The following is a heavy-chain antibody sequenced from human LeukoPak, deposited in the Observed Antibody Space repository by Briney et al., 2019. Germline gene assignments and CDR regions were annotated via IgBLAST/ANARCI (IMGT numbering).Heavy chain of an antibody. D-gene: IGHD2/OR15-2a*01. CDR1: GGTFSSYA. V-gene: IGHV1-18*01. J-gene: IGHJ3*02. Sequence: GASVKVSCKASGGTFSSYAISWVRQAPGQGLEWMGWISPYNGNTKYAQKFQGRVTMTTDTSTSTAYMELRSLRSDDTAVYYCARELASNIRSFDMWGQGTRVTVSS. CDR2: ISPYNGNT. CDR3: ARELASNIRSFDM.